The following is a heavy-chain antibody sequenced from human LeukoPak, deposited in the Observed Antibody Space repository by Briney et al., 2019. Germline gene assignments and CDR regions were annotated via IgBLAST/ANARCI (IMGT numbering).Heavy chain of an antibody. Sequence: GGSLRLSCVVTGFIVSNTYMSWVRQAPGKGLEWVSVIYSGGRTYYADSVKGRFTMSRDNYKNTLYFQMNSMTAEDTAVYFCAKGTWNPALLDSWGQGTLVTVSS. CDR1: GFIVSNTY. CDR3: AKGTWNPALLDS. D-gene: IGHD1-1*01. J-gene: IGHJ4*02. V-gene: IGHV3-53*01. CDR2: IYSGGRT.